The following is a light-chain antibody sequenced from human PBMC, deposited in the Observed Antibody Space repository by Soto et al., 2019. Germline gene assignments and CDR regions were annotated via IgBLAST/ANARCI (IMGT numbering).Light chain of an antibody. CDR1: QTVTCK. CDR2: NTS. CDR3: QQYNNWPPNT. Sequence: EVVMTQSPATLSVSPGERATLSCRASQTVTCKLAWYQQKPGQAPRLLIYNTSTRATGVPARFSGSGSGTEFTLTISSLQSEDFAVYYCQQYNNWPPNTFGGGTKVEIK. J-gene: IGKJ4*01. V-gene: IGKV3-15*01.